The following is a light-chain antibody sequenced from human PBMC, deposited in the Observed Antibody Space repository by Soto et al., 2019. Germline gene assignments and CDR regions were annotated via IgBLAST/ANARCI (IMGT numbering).Light chain of an antibody. CDR3: SSFAGNNNLV. CDR2: EVS. CDR1: SSDVGGYNY. V-gene: IGLV2-8*01. Sequence: QSALTQPPSASGSPVQSVTISCTGTSSDVGGYNYVSWYQQHPGKAPKLMISEVSKRPSGVPDRFSGSKSGNTASLNVSGLQAEDEADYYFSSFAGNNNLVFGGGTKVTVL. J-gene: IGLJ2*01.